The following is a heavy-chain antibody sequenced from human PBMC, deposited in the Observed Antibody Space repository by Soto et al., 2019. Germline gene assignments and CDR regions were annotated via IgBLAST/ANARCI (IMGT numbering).Heavy chain of an antibody. J-gene: IGHJ4*02. D-gene: IGHD1-26*01. CDR1: GYSFPSYG. CDR2: VNPYNGNT. CDR3: ARGVGGDYLDY. Sequence: QIHLVQSGAEVKKPGASVKVSCKASGYSFPSYGVTWVRQAPGQGLEWMGWVNPYNGNTNYAQKVQGRVTMTTDTSTSTAYMELRSLRSDDTAVYYCARGVGGDYLDYWGQGTLVTVSS. V-gene: IGHV1-18*01.